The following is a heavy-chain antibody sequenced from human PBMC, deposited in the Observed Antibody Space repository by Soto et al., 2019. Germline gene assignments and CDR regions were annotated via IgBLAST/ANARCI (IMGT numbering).Heavy chain of an antibody. CDR3: AREAGVTTVTTLSHRSIDL. CDR1: GGSISSGGYY. CDR2: IYYSGST. Sequence: QVQLQESGPGLVKPSQTLSLTCTVSGGSISSGGYYWSWIRQHPGKGLEWIGYIYYSGSTYSNPSPQSRVTISVDTSKTQFSLKLSSVTAADPAVYYCAREAGVTTVTTLSHRSIDLWDRGTLVTVSS. D-gene: IGHD4-17*01. J-gene: IGHJ2*01. V-gene: IGHV4-31*03.